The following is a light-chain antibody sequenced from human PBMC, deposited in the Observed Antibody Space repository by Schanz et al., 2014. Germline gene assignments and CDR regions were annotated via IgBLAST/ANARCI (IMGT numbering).Light chain of an antibody. CDR3: SSYTSRSARV. Sequence: QSALTQPPSASGSPGQSVTISCTGTSSDVGGYNYVSWYQQHPGKAPKLIIYDVSVRPSGVPDRFSGSKSGNTASLTISGLQAEDEADYYCSSYTSRSARVFGGGTKLTVL. V-gene: IGLV2-8*01. CDR2: DVS. J-gene: IGLJ3*02. CDR1: SSDVGGYNY.